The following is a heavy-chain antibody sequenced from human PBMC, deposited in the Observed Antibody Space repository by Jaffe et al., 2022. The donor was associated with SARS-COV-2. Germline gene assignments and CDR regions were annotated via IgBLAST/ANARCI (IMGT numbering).Heavy chain of an antibody. V-gene: IGHV3-9*01. J-gene: IGHJ4*02. CDR3: AKGNAYYDILTGWGCFDY. D-gene: IGHD3-9*01. CDR2: ISWNSGSI. CDR1: GFTFDDYA. Sequence: EVQLVESGGGLVQPGRSLRLSCAASGFTFDDYAMHWVRQAPGKGLEWVSGISWNSGSIGYADSVKGRFTISRDNAKNSLYLQMNSLRAEDTALYYCAKGNAYYDILTGWGCFDYWGQGTLVTVSS.